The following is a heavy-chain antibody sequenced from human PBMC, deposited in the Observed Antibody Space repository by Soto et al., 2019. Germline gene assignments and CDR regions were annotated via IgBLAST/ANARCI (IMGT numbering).Heavy chain of an antibody. CDR3: ARTVRIVGATTPDRDAFDI. Sequence: ASVKVSCKASGYTFTGYYMHWVRQAPGQGLEWMGWINPNSGGTNYAQKFQGWVTMTRDTSISTAYMELSRLRSDDTAVYYCARTVRIVGATTPDRDAFDIWGQGTMVTVSS. D-gene: IGHD1-26*01. V-gene: IGHV1-2*04. CDR2: INPNSGGT. CDR1: GYTFTGYY. J-gene: IGHJ3*02.